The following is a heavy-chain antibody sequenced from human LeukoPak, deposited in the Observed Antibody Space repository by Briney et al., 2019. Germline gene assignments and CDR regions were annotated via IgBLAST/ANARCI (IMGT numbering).Heavy chain of an antibody. Sequence: PGRSLRLSCAASGFTFSSYAMHWVRQAPGKGLEWVAVISYDGSNKYYADSVKGRFTISRDNSKNTLYLQMNSLRAEDTAVYYCARDRTPGAYDFWSGYWEAIPKPDAFDIWGQGTMVTVSS. V-gene: IGHV3-30-3*01. CDR2: ISYDGSNK. CDR1: GFTFSSYA. D-gene: IGHD3-3*01. CDR3: ARDRTPGAYDFWSGYWEAIPKPDAFDI. J-gene: IGHJ3*02.